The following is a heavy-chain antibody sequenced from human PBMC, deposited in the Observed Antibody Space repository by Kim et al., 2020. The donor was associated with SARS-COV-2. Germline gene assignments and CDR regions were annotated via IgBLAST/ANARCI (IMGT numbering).Heavy chain of an antibody. V-gene: IGHV6-1*01. CDR3: ARDLPPTIAVAVGYFDY. CDR1: GDSVSSNSAA. Sequence: SQTLSLTCAISGDSVSSNSAAWNWIRQSPSRGLEWLGRTYYRSKWYNDYAVSVKSRITINPDTSKNQFSLQLNSVTPEDTAVYYCARDLPPTIAVAVGYFDYWGQGTLVTVSS. D-gene: IGHD6-19*01. CDR2: TYYRSKWYN. J-gene: IGHJ4*02.